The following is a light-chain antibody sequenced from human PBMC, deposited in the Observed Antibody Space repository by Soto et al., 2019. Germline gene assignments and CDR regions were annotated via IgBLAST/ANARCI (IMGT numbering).Light chain of an antibody. CDR3: GSYTSSLVV. CDR1: SSDVGGYNY. J-gene: IGLJ2*01. V-gene: IGLV2-14*01. CDR2: DVS. Sequence: QSALTQPASVSGSPGQSITISCTGTSSDVGGYNYVSWYQQHPGKAPKLMIYDVSNRPSGVSNRFSGSKSGNTASLTISGLQAEDEADYYCGSYTSSLVVFGGGTQLTVL.